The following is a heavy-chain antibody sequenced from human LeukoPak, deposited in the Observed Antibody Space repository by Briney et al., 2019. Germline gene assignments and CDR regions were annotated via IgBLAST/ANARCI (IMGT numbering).Heavy chain of an antibody. Sequence: SETLSLTCTVSGGSISSSSYYWGWIRQPPGKGLEWIGSMYDSGSTYYSPSLESRVTISLDTSKNQFSLKLSPVTAADTAVYYCARHIPVSMVDPWGQGTLVTVSS. V-gene: IGHV4-39*07. CDR1: GGSISSSSYY. D-gene: IGHD2-21*01. J-gene: IGHJ5*02. CDR2: MYDSGST. CDR3: ARHIPVSMVDP.